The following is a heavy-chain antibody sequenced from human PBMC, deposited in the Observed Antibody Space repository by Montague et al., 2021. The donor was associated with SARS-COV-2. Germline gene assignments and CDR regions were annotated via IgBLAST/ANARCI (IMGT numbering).Heavy chain of an antibody. CDR1: GYSITHAYY. J-gene: IGHJ6*02. V-gene: IGHV4-38-2*02. CDR2: IWHGGST. D-gene: IGHD2-8*01. Sequence: GTLSLTCTVSGYSITHAYYWGWIRQPPGKGLEWIGNIWHGGSTYYNPSLKSRVTISVNTSNNQFSLKLTSVTAADTAVYYCARTSQYCTPTNCYLPNAMDVWGQGTTVTVSS. CDR3: ARTSQYCTPTNCYLPNAMDV.